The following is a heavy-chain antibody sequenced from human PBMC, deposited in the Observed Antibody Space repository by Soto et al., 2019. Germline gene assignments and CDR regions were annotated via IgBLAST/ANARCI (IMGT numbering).Heavy chain of an antibody. J-gene: IGHJ4*02. CDR2: ISRSSSTI. CDR1: GFTFSSYS. D-gene: IGHD3-22*01. V-gene: IGHV3-48*02. CDR3: ARALSGYDSSGG. Sequence: EVQLVESGGGLVQPGGSLRLSCAASGFTFSSYSMNRVRQAPGKGLEWVSYISRSSSTIYYADSVKGRFTISRDNAKNSLYLQMNSLRDEDTAVYYCARALSGYDSSGGWGQGTLVTVSS.